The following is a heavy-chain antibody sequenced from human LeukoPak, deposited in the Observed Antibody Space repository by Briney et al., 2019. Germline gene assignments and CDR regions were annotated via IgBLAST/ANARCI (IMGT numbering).Heavy chain of an antibody. J-gene: IGHJ4*02. CDR1: GGSISSSSYY. D-gene: IGHD2-2*01. V-gene: IGHV4-39*07. CDR3: ARVSEYCSSTSCYAFDY. CDR2: IYYSGST. Sequence: SETLSLTCTVSGGSISSSSYYWGWIRQPPGKGLEWIGSIYYSGSTYYNPSLKSRVTISVDTSKNQFSLKLSSVTAADTAVYYCARVSEYCSSTSCYAFDYWGQGTLVTVSS.